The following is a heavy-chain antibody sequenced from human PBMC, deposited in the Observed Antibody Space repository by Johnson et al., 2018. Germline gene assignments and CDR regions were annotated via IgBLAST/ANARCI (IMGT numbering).Heavy chain of an antibody. CDR1: GYTFTSYD. CDR3: ARGSRIAVAGTRGKDYYYYMDV. V-gene: IGHV1-8*01. J-gene: IGHJ6*03. Sequence: QVQLVQSGAEVKKPGASVKVSCKASGYTFTSYDINWVRQATGQGLEWMGWMNPNSANTGYAQKFQGRVTMTRNTSISTAYMEMSSLRSEDTAVYYWARGSRIAVAGTRGKDYYYYMDVWGKGTTVTVSS. D-gene: IGHD6-19*01. CDR2: MNPNSANT.